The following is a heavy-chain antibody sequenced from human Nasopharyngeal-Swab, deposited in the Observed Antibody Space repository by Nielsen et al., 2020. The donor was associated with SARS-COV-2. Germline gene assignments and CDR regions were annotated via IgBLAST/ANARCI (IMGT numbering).Heavy chain of an antibody. CDR2: IYYSGST. Sequence: SETLSLTCTVPGGSISSGGYYWIWIRQHPGKGLEWIGYIYYSGSTYYNPSLKSRVTISVDTSKNQFSLKLSSVTAADTAVYYCARLSSWYFDLWGRGTLVTVSS. J-gene: IGHJ2*01. CDR1: GGSISSGGYY. V-gene: IGHV4-31*03. CDR3: ARLSSWYFDL.